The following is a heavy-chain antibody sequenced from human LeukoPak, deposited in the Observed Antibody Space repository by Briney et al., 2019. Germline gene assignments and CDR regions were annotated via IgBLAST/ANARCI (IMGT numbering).Heavy chain of an antibody. CDR1: GFTFSSYG. V-gene: IGHV3-30*03. J-gene: IGHJ4*02. CDR2: ISYDGSNK. CDR3: ARDDPYCGGDCSSFDY. D-gene: IGHD2-21*02. Sequence: GGSLRLSCAASGFTFSSYGMHWVRQAPGKGLEWVAVISYDGSNKYYADSVKGRFTISRDNSKNTLYLQMNSLRAEDTAVYYCARDDPYCGGDCSSFDYWGQGTLVTVSS.